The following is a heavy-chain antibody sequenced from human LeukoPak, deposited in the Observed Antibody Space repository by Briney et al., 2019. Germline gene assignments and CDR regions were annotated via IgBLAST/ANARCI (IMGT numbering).Heavy chain of an antibody. V-gene: IGHV1-46*01. CDR3: ARDGGHFEMDL. D-gene: IGHD3-3*01. Sequence: GSVTVSCQASGYTHITRLLHRVRQDREFGLELMGIIYLTEGSTTDVQKFHGRITLTRDTSTSTVYMELSRLTSEDTAVYYCARDGGHFEMDLWGQGTIVSVSS. CDR1: GYTHITRL. J-gene: IGHJ6*02. CDR2: IYLTEGST.